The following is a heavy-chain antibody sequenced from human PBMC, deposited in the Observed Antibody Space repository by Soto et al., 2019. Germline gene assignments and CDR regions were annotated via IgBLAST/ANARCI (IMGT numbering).Heavy chain of an antibody. J-gene: IGHJ3*02. CDR2: IKSKTDGGTT. D-gene: IGHD5-18*01. CDR3: TTDIDTAMYSDAFDI. Sequence: GGSLRLSCAASGFTFSNAWMSWVRQAPGKGLEWVGRIKSKTDGGTTDYAAPVKGRFTISRGDSKNTLYLQMNSLKTEDTAVYYCTTDIDTAMYSDAFDIWGQGTMVTVSS. V-gene: IGHV3-15*01. CDR1: GFTFSNAW.